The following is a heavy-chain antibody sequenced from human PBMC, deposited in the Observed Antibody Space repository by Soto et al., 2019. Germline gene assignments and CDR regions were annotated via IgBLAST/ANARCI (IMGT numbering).Heavy chain of an antibody. CDR2: IWYDGSNK. Sequence: QVQLVESGGGLVKPGGSLRLSCAASGFTFGSYGMHWVRRAPGKGLEWVAVIWYDGSNKYYADSVKGRFTISRDNSKNTLFLQMNSLRGEDTAVYYCARAVYGDYESYYGMDVWGQGTTVTVSS. CDR3: ARAVYGDYESYYGMDV. D-gene: IGHD4-17*01. V-gene: IGHV3-33*01. J-gene: IGHJ6*02. CDR1: GFTFGSYG.